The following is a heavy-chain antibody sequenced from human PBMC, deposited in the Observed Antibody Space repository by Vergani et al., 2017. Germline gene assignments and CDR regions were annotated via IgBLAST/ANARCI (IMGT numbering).Heavy chain of an antibody. Sequence: QVQLQESGPGLVKPSQTLSLTCTVSGDSISRGDYYWTWIRQPPGKGLEWIGYIYYTGSTHNNPSLKSRVTISVDTSRNQFSLKLNSVTAADTAVYFCAREELGYCSGANCYVRAFDIWGQGTMVTVSS. J-gene: IGHJ3*02. V-gene: IGHV4-30-4*08. CDR3: AREELGYCSGANCYVRAFDI. CDR1: GDSISRGDYY. D-gene: IGHD2-2*01. CDR2: IYYTGST.